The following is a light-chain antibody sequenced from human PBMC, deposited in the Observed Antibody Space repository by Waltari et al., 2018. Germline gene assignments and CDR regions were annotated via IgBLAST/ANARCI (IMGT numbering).Light chain of an antibody. J-gene: IGLJ2*01. Sequence: QSALTQPASVSGSPGQSITISCTGTSSDIGSYNYVSWYQQHPGKAPKLMIYDVNNRPSEVSSRFSGSKSGNTASLTISGLQAEDEADYYCSSYTTVTTVIFGGGTKLTVV. CDR2: DVN. V-gene: IGLV2-14*01. CDR3: SSYTTVTTVI. CDR1: SSDIGSYNY.